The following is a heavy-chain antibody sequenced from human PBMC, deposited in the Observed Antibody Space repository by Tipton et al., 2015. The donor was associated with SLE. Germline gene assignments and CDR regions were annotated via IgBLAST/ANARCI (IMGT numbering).Heavy chain of an antibody. CDR2: IYTNENT. J-gene: IGHJ5*02. CDR1: GGSISSYY. V-gene: IGHV4-4*07. CDR3: ARLHGYSYGLNWFDP. Sequence: LSLTCTVSGGSISSYYWSWIRQPAGGGLEWIGRIYTNENTNYNPSLKSRVTMSVDTSKNHFSLKLISVTAADTAVYYCARLHGYSYGLNWFDPWGQGTLISVSS. D-gene: IGHD5-18*01.